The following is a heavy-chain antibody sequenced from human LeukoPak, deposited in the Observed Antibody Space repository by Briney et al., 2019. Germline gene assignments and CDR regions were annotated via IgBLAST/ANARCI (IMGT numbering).Heavy chain of an antibody. CDR2: IYSGGST. Sequence: GALRLSCAASRFTVSSNYMSWVRQAPGKGLECVSIIYSGGSTYYADSVKGRFTISRDNSKNTLYLQMNSLRAEDTAVYFCVRVGYSYGYGDWNHFDYWGQGTLVTVSS. D-gene: IGHD5-18*01. J-gene: IGHJ4*02. CDR3: VRVGYSYGYGDWNHFDY. V-gene: IGHV3-66*02. CDR1: RFTVSSNY.